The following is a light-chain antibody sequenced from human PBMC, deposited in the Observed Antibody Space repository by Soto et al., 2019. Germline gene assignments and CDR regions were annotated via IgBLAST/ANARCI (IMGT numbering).Light chain of an antibody. CDR3: SSYTSSSTFVV. Sequence: QSALTQPPSVSGSPGPSVTISCTGTSSDVGSYNRVSWYQQPPGTAPQLMIYEVSNRPSGVPDRFSGSKSGNTASLTISGLQAEDEADYYCSSYTSSSTFVVFGTGTKVTVL. CDR1: SSDVGSYNR. CDR2: EVS. J-gene: IGLJ1*01. V-gene: IGLV2-18*02.